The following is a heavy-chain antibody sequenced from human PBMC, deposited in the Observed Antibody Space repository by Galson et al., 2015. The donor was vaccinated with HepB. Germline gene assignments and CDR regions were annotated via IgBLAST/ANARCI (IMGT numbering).Heavy chain of an antibody. CDR3: ARILMGYYGSGSKNFYYYYGMDV. V-gene: IGHV2-70*01. Sequence: PALVKPTQTLTLTCTFSGFSLSTSGMCVSWIRQPPGKALEWLALIDWDDDKYYSTSLKTRLTISKDTSKNQVVLTMTNMDPVDTATYYCARILMGYYGSGSKNFYYYYGMDVWGQGTTVTVSS. J-gene: IGHJ6*02. D-gene: IGHD3-10*01. CDR1: GFSLSTSGMC. CDR2: IDWDDDK.